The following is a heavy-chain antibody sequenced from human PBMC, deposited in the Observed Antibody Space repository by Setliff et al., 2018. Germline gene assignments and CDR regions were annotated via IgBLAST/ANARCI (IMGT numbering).Heavy chain of an antibody. J-gene: IGHJ6*02. CDR2: INHSGST. CDR3: ARGKVLYDYVWGSYRYEDYYYGMDV. D-gene: IGHD3-16*02. Sequence: PSETLSLTRAVYGGSFSGYYWSWIRQPPGKGLEWIGEINHSGSTNYNPSLKSRVTISVDTSKNQFSLKLSSVTAADTAVYYCARGKVLYDYVWGSYRYEDYYYGMDVWGQGTTVTVSS. CDR1: GGSFSGYY. V-gene: IGHV4-34*01.